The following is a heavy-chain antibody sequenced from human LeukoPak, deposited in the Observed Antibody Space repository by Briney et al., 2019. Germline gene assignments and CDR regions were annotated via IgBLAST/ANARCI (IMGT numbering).Heavy chain of an antibody. CDR2: IRSKAYGGTT. V-gene: IGHV3-49*04. CDR1: GFTFGDYA. Sequence: TGGSLRLSCTASGFTFGDYAMSWVRQAPGKGLEWVGFIRSKAYGGTTEYAASVKGRFTISRDDSKSIAYLQMNSLRPEDTAVYYCAKDPRDHSYGWSWRYFDYWGQGTLVTVSS. D-gene: IGHD5-18*01. J-gene: IGHJ4*02. CDR3: AKDPRDHSYGWSWRYFDY.